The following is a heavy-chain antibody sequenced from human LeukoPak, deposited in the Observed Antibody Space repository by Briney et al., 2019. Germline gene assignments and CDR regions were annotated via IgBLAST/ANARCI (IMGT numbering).Heavy chain of an antibody. CDR3: ARVQWELLCDY. CDR1: GGSISSGDYY. V-gene: IGHV4-61*08. D-gene: IGHD1-26*01. Sequence: PSETLSLTCTVSGGSISSGDYYWSWIRQPPGKGLEWIGYIYYSGSTNYNPSLKSRVTISVDTSKNQFSLKLSSVTAADTAVYYCARVQWELLCDYWGQGTLVTVSS. CDR2: IYYSGST. J-gene: IGHJ4*02.